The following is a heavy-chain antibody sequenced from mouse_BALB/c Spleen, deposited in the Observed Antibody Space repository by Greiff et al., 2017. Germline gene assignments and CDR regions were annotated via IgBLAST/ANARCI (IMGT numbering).Heavy chain of an antibody. CDR1: GFTFSSYT. D-gene: IGHD1-1*01. Sequence: EVKLVESGGGLVKPGGSLKLSCAASGFTFSSYTMSWVRQTPEKRLEWVATISSGGSYTYYPDSVKGRFTISRDNAKNTLYLQMSSLKSEDTAMYYCTREEEPDGKMDYWGQGTSVTVSS. CDR2: ISSGGSYT. J-gene: IGHJ4*01. CDR3: TREEEPDGKMDY. V-gene: IGHV5-6-4*01.